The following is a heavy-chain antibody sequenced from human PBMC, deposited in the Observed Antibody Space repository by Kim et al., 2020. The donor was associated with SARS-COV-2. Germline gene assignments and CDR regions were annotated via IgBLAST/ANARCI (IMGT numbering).Heavy chain of an antibody. V-gene: IGHV4-34*01. J-gene: IGHJ4*02. D-gene: IGHD5-12*01. CDR3: ARGPIRWLQLPYFDY. Sequence: PSLKSRVNISVDTSKNQFSLKLSSVTAADTAVYYCARGPIRWLQLPYFDYWGQGTLVTVSS.